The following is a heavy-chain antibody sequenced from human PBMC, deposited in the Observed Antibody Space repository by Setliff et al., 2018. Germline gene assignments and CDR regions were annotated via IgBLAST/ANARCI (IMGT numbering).Heavy chain of an antibody. CDR3: AREGGGGSDH. CDR1: GGSIRNYF. D-gene: IGHD3-16*01. J-gene: IGHJ5*02. Sequence: SETLSLTCTVPGGSIRNYFWGWIRQPAGKGLEWIGRIYTSGGIDYNPSLRSRVTISVDTSKNQFSLKLSSVTAADTAVYYCAREGGGGSDHWGQGTLVTVSS. V-gene: IGHV4-4*07. CDR2: IYTSGGI.